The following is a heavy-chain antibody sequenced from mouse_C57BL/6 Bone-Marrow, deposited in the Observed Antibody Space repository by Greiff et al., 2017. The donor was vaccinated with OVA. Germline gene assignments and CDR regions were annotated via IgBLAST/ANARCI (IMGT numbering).Heavy chain of an antibody. CDR3: ARVVFMDD. CDR2: INPSRGST. Sequence: VQLQQSGADLVKPGASVKLSCKASGYTFTSYWLHWVNQRPGPGLEWIGYINPSRGSTKYTQKFTAKSTFTADNSSSNAYMQLSSLTYEDAAGYYCARVVFMDDCGQGTAVTVAA. V-gene: IGHV1-7*01. CDR1: GYTFTSYW. D-gene: IGHD1-1*02. J-gene: IGHJ4*01.